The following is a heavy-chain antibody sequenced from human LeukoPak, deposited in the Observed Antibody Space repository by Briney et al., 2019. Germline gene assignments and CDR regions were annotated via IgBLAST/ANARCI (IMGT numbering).Heavy chain of an antibody. CDR3: ASHALEGAFDI. D-gene: IGHD5-24*01. CDR2: ISSSSSYI. Sequence: GGSLRLSCAASGFTFSSYSMNWVRQAPGKGLEWVSSISSSSSYIYYADSVKGRFTISRDNAKNSLYLQMNSLRAEDTAVYYCASHALEGAFDIWGQGTMVTVSS. V-gene: IGHV3-21*01. J-gene: IGHJ3*02. CDR1: GFTFSSYS.